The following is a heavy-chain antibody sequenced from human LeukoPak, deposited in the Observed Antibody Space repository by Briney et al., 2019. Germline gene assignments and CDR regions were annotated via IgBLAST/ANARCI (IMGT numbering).Heavy chain of an antibody. J-gene: IGHJ4*02. Sequence: GGSLRLSCAASGFNFSSYSMNWVRPAPGKGLEWVSAISGSGGSTYYADSVKGRFTISRDNSKNTLYLQMNSLRAEDTAVYYCAKAYYDFWSGYNFDYWGQGTLVTVSS. V-gene: IGHV3-23*01. CDR3: AKAYYDFWSGYNFDY. CDR2: ISGSGGST. D-gene: IGHD3-3*01. CDR1: GFNFSSYS.